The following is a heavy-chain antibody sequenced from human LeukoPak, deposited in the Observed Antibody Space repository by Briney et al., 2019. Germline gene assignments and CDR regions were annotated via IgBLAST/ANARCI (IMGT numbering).Heavy chain of an antibody. J-gene: IGHJ3*02. D-gene: IGHD2/OR15-2a*01. CDR3: ASGSKASPDAFDI. Sequence: PSETLSLTCAVYGVSFSGYYWSWIRQPPGKGLEWIGYIYYSGSTYYNPSLKSRVTISVDTSKNQFSLKLSSVTAADTAVYYCASGSKASPDAFDIWDQGTMVTVSS. CDR2: IYYSGST. V-gene: IGHV4-30-4*08. CDR1: GVSFSGYY.